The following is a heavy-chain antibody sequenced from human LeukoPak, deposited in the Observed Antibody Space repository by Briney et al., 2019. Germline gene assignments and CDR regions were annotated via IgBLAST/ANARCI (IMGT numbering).Heavy chain of an antibody. V-gene: IGHV3-23*01. Sequence: GGSLRLSCAASGFTFSNAWMSWVRQAPGKGLEWVSGIYGSAGSTYYADSVKGRFTISRDNSKNTLYLQMNSLRADDTAVYYCAKIPLPGIAAPGSSKPRPYYFHSWGQGTLVTVSS. CDR1: GFTFSNAW. D-gene: IGHD6-13*01. CDR2: IYGSAGST. J-gene: IGHJ4*02. CDR3: AKIPLPGIAAPGSSKPRPYYFHS.